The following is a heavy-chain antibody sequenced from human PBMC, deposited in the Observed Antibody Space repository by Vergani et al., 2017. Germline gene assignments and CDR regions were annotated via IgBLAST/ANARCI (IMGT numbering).Heavy chain of an antibody. J-gene: IGHJ4*02. CDR3: ATRGSSCWYEDC. CDR1: GFTFSNYA. Sequence: EVQLLESGGGLVQPGGSLRLSCAASGFTFSNYAMDWVRQAPGKGLEWILGIGTGGGTTYYADSVKGRFTISSDNSKNTLYLQMNSLRAEDTAIYHCATRGSSCWYEDCWGQGMLVTVSA. D-gene: IGHD6-19*01. CDR2: IGTGGGTT. V-gene: IGHV3-23*01.